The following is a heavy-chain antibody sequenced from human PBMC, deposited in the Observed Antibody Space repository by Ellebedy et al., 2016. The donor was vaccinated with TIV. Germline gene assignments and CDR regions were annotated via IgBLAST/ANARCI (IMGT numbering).Heavy chain of an antibody. CDR3: AREALGVVSFDY. D-gene: IGHD3-22*01. J-gene: IGHJ4*02. CDR2: INPNIGGT. V-gene: IGHV1-2*02. Sequence: ASVKVSXKASGYTFTGYYMHWVRQAPGQGLEWMGWINPNIGGTNYAQKFQGRVTMTRDTSISTAYMELSRLRSDDTAVYYCAREALGVVSFDYWGQGTLVTVSS. CDR1: GYTFTGYY.